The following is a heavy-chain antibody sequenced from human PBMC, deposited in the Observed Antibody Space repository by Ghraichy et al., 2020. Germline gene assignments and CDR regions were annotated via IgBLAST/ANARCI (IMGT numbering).Heavy chain of an antibody. J-gene: IGHJ4*02. Sequence: LSLTCAASGFPFTSSGMSWVRQAPGKGLEWVANIKQDGSAKSYVDSVKGRFTISRDNAKNSLYLQMNSLRAEDTAVYYCARDYYNYFDYWGQGTLVTVSS. CDR1: GFPFTSSG. CDR2: IKQDGSAK. V-gene: IGHV3-7*01. CDR3: ARDYYNYFDY. D-gene: IGHD1-26*01.